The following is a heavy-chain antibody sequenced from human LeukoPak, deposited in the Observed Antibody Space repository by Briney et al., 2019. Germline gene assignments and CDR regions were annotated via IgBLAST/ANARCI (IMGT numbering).Heavy chain of an antibody. D-gene: IGHD3-22*01. CDR2: IGWNSGSI. CDR1: GFTFDDYA. V-gene: IGHV3-9*03. J-gene: IGHJ4*02. CDR3: AKGGDYYDSSGGFDY. Sequence: GGSLRLSCAASGFTFDDYAMHWVRHAPGKCLEWVSGIGWNSGSIGYADSVKGRFTISRDNAKNSLYLQMNSLRAEDMALYYCAKGGDYYDSSGGFDYWGQGTLVTVSS.